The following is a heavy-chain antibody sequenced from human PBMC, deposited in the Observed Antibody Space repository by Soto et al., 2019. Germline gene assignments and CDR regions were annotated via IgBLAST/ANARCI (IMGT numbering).Heavy chain of an antibody. CDR3: AARGNYGDYGHYYYGMDV. CDR1: GGTFSSYA. D-gene: IGHD4-17*01. CDR2: IIPIFGTA. V-gene: IGHV1-69*06. Sequence: SVKVSCKASGGTFSSYAISWVRQAPGQGLEWMGGIIPIFGTASYAQKFQGRVTITADKSTSTAYMELSSLRSEDTAVYYCAARGNYGDYGHYYYGMDVWGQGTTVTVSS. J-gene: IGHJ6*02.